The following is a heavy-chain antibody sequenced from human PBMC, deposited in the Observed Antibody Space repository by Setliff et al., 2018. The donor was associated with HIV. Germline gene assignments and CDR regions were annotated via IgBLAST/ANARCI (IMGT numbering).Heavy chain of an antibody. CDR1: GGSITSRY. D-gene: IGHD2-15*01. Sequence: SETMSLTCTVSGGSITSRYWSWIRQPPGKGLEWMGYVYYRGSATYNSSLKTRVTISIDTSTNQFSLKVTSVTAADTAIYYCARLLPGEILPYFYLDVWGKGTLVTVSS. CDR3: ARLLPGEILPYFYLDV. V-gene: IGHV4-59*11. CDR2: VYYRGSA. J-gene: IGHJ6*03.